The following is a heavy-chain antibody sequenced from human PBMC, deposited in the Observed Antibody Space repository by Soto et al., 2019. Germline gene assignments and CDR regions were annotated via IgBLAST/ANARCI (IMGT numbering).Heavy chain of an antibody. D-gene: IGHD1-26*01. CDR2: ISFTSTYT. J-gene: IGHJ4*02. CDR3: ARGERRYYFDS. CDR1: GFTFSDYY. V-gene: IGHV3-11*05. Sequence: QVQLVESGGGLVKPGGSLRLSCAASGFTFSDYYMNWIRQAPGKGLEWVSYISFTSTYTNYTDSVRGRFTVSRDNAKNSLYLQMNSLRDDDTAVYYCARGERRYYFDSWGQGTLVTVSS.